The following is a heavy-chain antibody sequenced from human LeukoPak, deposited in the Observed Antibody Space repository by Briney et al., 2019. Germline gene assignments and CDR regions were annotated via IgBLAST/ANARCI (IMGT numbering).Heavy chain of an antibody. CDR1: GFTFSDYW. J-gene: IGHJ3*02. V-gene: IGHV3-7*01. CDR2: IKQDGSER. D-gene: IGHD3-22*01. Sequence: GGSLRLSCAASGFTFSDYWMSWVRQAPGKGLEWVAKIKQDGSERYYVDSVKGRFTISRDNAKNSLYLQMNSLRGEDTAVYYCASSYYYDSSGNYRPGAFDIWGQGTRVTVSS. CDR3: ASSYYYDSSGNYRPGAFDI.